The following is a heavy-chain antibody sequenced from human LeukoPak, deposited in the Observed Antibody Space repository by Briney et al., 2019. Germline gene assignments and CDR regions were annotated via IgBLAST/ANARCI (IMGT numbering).Heavy chain of an antibody. CDR3: ARRRGRYSYGYIYALDY. J-gene: IGHJ4*02. V-gene: IGHV4-4*07. CDR2: MYFSGTT. D-gene: IGHD5-18*01. Sequence: SETLSLTCTVSSGSISSHFWSWIRHPAGKGLEWIGRMYFSGTTNYNPSLQSRVTMSIDTSKNYFSLNLRSVTAADTAIYYCARRRGRYSYGYIYALDYWGQGTLVTVSS. CDR1: SGSISSHF.